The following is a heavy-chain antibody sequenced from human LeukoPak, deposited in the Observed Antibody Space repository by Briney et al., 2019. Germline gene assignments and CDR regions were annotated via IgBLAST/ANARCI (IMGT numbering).Heavy chain of an antibody. J-gene: IGHJ4*02. CDR1: GYTFTSYD. CDR3: ARGSGSYLTPYYFDY. Sequence: GASVKVSCKASGYTFTSYDINWVRQATGQGLEWMGWMNPNSGNTGYAQKFQGRVTITRNTSISTAYMELSSLRSEDTAVYYCARGSGSYLTPYYFDYWGQGTLVTVSS. D-gene: IGHD1-26*01. CDR2: MNPNSGNT. V-gene: IGHV1-8*03.